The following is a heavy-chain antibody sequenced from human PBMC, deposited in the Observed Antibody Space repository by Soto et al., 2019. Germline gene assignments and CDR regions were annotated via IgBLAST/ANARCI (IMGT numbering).Heavy chain of an antibody. J-gene: IGHJ6*02. CDR2: INWDGSNT. CDR1: GFTFDDYT. V-gene: IGHV3-43*01. CDR3: AKVNYEKFYGAMDV. D-gene: IGHD1-7*01. Sequence: GGSLRLSCAASGFTFDDYTMHWVRQVPGKGLEWVSLINWDGSNTYYADSVKGRFTISRDNIKNSLYLQMDSLRTEDTALYYCAKVNYEKFYGAMDVWGQGTTVTVSS.